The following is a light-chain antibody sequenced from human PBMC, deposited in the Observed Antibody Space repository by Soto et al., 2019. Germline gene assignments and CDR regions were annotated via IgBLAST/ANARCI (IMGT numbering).Light chain of an antibody. V-gene: IGKV1-5*01. CDR1: QSISRW. CDR2: DAS. J-gene: IGKJ5*01. Sequence: DIQMTXXPXXXXAXXXDXXTIXCRASQSISRWLAWYQQKPGKAPKILISDASILENGVPSRFSGTGSGTEFTLTISNLQPDDFATYFCQQYNSFSLITFGQGTRLEIK. CDR3: QQYNSFSLIT.